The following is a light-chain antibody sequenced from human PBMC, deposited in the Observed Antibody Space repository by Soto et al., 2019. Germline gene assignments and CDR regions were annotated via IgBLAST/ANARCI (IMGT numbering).Light chain of an antibody. J-gene: IGKJ1*01. CDR3: QQYGSSGT. CDR2: GAS. CDR1: QSVTSNY. Sequence: EIVLTQSPGTLSLSPGERATLSCRASQSVTSNYLAWYQQKPGQAPRLLIFGASSRATGIPDKFSGSGSGTDFTLTISRVEPEDFAVYYCQQYGSSGTFGQGTKVDIK. V-gene: IGKV3-20*01.